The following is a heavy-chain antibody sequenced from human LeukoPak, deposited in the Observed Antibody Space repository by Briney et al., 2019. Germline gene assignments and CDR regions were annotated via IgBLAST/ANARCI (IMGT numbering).Heavy chain of an antibody. CDR1: GYTFTSYY. CDR2: INFSGGST. Sequence: ASVKVSCKASGYTFTSYYMHWVRQAPGQGLEWMGMINFSGGSTSYAQKFQGRVTMTRDTSTSTVYMELSSLRSEDTAVYYCARGRGYSFIEGYYYMDVWGKGTTVTVSS. D-gene: IGHD5-18*01. V-gene: IGHV1-46*01. CDR3: ARGRGYSFIEGYYYMDV. J-gene: IGHJ6*03.